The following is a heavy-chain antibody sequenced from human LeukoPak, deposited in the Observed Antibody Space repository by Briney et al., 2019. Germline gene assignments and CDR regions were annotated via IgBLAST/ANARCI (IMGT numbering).Heavy chain of an antibody. Sequence: SETLSLTCSVSGGSVSSGRYYWGWIRQPPGKGLEWIGSIYYSGSTYYNPSLKSRVTISVDTSKNQFSLKLSSVTAADTAVYYCPYGSGSYYPEWGQGTLVTVSS. V-gene: IGHV4-39*07. CDR1: GGSVSSGRYY. J-gene: IGHJ4*02. CDR2: IYYSGST. CDR3: PYGSGSYYPE. D-gene: IGHD3-10*01.